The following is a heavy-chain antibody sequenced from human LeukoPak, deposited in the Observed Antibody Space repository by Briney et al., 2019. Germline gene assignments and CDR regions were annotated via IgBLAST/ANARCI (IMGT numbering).Heavy chain of an antibody. CDR2: ISAYNGNT. J-gene: IGHJ6*03. CDR1: GYTFSSYY. Sequence: ASVKVSCKASGYTFSSYYIHWVRQAPGQGLEWMGWISAYNGNTNYAQKLQGRVTMTTDTSTSTAYMELRSLRSDDTAVYYCARIPSGYSYYYYYYMDVWGKGTTVTVSS. D-gene: IGHD3-3*01. V-gene: IGHV1-18*04. CDR3: ARIPSGYSYYYYYYMDV.